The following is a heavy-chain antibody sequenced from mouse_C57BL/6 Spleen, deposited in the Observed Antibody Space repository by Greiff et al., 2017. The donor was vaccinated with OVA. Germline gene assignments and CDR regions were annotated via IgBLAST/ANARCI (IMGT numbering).Heavy chain of an antibody. J-gene: IGHJ2*01. CDR2: SRNKANDYTT. V-gene: IGHV7-1*01. CDR3: ARDAPLTGNFDY. D-gene: IGHD4-1*01. Sequence: EVKLMESGGGLVQSGRSLRLSCATSGFTFSDFYMEWVRQAPGKGLEWIAASRNKANDYTTEYSASVKGRFIVSRDTSQSILYLQMNALRAEDTAIDYCARDAPLTGNFDYWGQGTTLTVSS. CDR1: GFTFSDFY.